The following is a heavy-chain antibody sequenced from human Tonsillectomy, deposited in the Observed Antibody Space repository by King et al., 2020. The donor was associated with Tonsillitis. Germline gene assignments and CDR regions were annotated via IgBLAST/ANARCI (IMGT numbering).Heavy chain of an antibody. Sequence: QVQLVESGGGVVQPGGSLRLSCAASGFTFSRYGMHWVRQAPGKGLEWVTFIRYDGSNKYYADSVKGRFTISRDNSKNTLYLQMNSLTLEDTAMYYCANSSGMATFDYGGQGTLVTVSS. CDR3: ANSSGMATFDY. D-gene: IGHD5-24*01. CDR1: GFTFSRYG. CDR2: IRYDGSNK. V-gene: IGHV3-30*02. J-gene: IGHJ4*02.